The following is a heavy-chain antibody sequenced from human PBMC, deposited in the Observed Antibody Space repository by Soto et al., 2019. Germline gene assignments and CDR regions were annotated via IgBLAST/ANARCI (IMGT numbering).Heavy chain of an antibody. J-gene: IGHJ3*02. Sequence: QVQLQESGPGLVKPSGTLSLTCAVSSGSISSSNWWSWVRQPPGKGLEWIGEIYHSGSTNYNPSHKNRVTISVDKSKNQFSLKLSSVTAADTAVYYCASGSRGYCSGGSCYSAGTFDIWGQGTMVTVSS. CDR1: SGSISSSNW. CDR2: IYHSGST. D-gene: IGHD2-15*01. CDR3: ASGSRGYCSGGSCYSAGTFDI. V-gene: IGHV4-4*02.